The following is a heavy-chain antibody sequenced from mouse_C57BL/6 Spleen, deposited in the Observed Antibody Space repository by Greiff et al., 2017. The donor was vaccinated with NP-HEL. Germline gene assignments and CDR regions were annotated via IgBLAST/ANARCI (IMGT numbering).Heavy chain of an antibody. Sequence: QVQLQQPGAELVKPGASVKLSCKASGYTFTSYWMQWVKQRPGQGLEWIGEIDPSDSYTNYNQKFKGKATLTVDTSSSTAYMQLSSLTSEDSAVYYCARWNGSYYFDYWGQGTTRTVSS. V-gene: IGHV1-50*01. D-gene: IGHD1-1*02. CDR2: IDPSDSYT. CDR3: ARWNGSYYFDY. CDR1: GYTFTSYW. J-gene: IGHJ2*01.